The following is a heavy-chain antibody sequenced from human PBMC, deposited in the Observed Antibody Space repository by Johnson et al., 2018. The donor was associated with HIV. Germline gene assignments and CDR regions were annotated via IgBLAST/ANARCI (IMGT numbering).Heavy chain of an antibody. CDR3: ARERGFSSVLWKLSEDAFDI. V-gene: IGHV3-9*01. CDR1: GFTFDDYA. CDR2: ISWNSGSI. Sequence: VQLVESGGGLVQPDKSLRLSCAASGFTFDDYAMHWVRQPPGKGLEWVSRISWNSGSIGYADSMRGRFTISRDNARNSLYLEMNGLRAEDTAVYYCARERGFSSVLWKLSEDAFDIWGQGTMVTVSS. D-gene: IGHD3-22*01. J-gene: IGHJ3*02.